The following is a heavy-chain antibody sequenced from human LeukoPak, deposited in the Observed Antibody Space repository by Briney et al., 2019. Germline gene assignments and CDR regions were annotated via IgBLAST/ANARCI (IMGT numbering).Heavy chain of an antibody. Sequence: ASVKVSCKASGYTFTSYGISWVRQAPGQGLEWMGWISAYNGNTNYAQKLQGRVTMTRDMSTSTVYMELSSLRSEDTAVYYCARASYGSGSYYIGRMYYYYYYMDVWGKGTTVTVSS. CDR2: ISAYNGNT. CDR1: GYTFTSYG. CDR3: ARASYGSGSYYIGRMYYYYYYMDV. V-gene: IGHV1-18*01. D-gene: IGHD3-10*01. J-gene: IGHJ6*03.